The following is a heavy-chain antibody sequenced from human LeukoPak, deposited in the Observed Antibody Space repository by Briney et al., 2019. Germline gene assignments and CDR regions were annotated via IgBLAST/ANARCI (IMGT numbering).Heavy chain of an antibody. CDR2: MNPNSGNT. CDR3: AKALRVGRYSADY. CDR1: GYTFTSYD. Sequence: ASVKVSCKASGYTFTSYDINWVRQATGQGLEWMGWMNPNSGNTGSAQRFQGRVTMTRNTSISTAYMELSSLRSEDTAVYYCAKALRVGRYSADYWGQGTLVTVSS. J-gene: IGHJ4*02. V-gene: IGHV1-8*01. D-gene: IGHD2-15*01.